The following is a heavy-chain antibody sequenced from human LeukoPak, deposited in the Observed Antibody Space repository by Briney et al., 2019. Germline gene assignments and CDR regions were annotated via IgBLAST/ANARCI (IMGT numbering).Heavy chain of an antibody. V-gene: IGHV3-23*01. Sequence: PGGSLRLSCAASVFTFSSYAMSWVRQAPGKGLEWVSAISGSGGSTYYADSVKGRFTISRDNSKNTLYLQMNSLRAEDTAVYYCAKDLGILGVFWYSRSSVPFDYWGQGTLVTVSS. CDR1: VFTFSSYA. D-gene: IGHD6-13*01. CDR3: AKDLGILGVFWYSRSSVPFDY. J-gene: IGHJ4*02. CDR2: ISGSGGST.